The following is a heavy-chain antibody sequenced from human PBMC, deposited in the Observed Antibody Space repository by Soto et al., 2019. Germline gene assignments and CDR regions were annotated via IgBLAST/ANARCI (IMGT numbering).Heavy chain of an antibody. V-gene: IGHV1-46*03. CDR2: VKPSGGDT. Sequence: ASVKVSCKASGYTFTNYYMHWVRQAPGQGLEWVGIVKPSGGDTDYAQKFRGRVTMTRDTSTTTVYMELTSLTSEDTAVYFCARETPILETTPGAMDVWGQGTSVTVSS. CDR1: GYTFTNYY. D-gene: IGHD1-1*01. CDR3: ARETPILETTPGAMDV. J-gene: IGHJ6*02.